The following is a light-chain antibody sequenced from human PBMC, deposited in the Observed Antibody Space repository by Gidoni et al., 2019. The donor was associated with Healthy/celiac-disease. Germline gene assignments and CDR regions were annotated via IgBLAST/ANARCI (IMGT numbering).Light chain of an antibody. CDR1: SSDVGGYNY. CDR2: DYR. J-gene: IGLJ2*01. CDR3: CSYAGSYTLV. V-gene: IGLV2-11*01. Sequence: QSALTQPRSVSGSPGLSVTISSTGTSSDVGGYNYVSLYQQHPSKAPKIMLYDYRKRPTGVPERISGSQSGNTASLTISGLQAEDEADYYCCSYAGSYTLVFGGGTKLTVL.